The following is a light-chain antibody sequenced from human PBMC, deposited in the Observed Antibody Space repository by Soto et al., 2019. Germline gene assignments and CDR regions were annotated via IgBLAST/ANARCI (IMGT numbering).Light chain of an antibody. CDR1: QSISSK. V-gene: IGKV3-15*01. CDR2: DAS. CDR3: QHYADWLWT. Sequence: EIVMTQSPDILSVSPGDTVTLSCRASQSISSKSAWYQQKPGQAPRLLIYDASTRATSIPARFSGSGSGTEFTLTISSLQSEDFAVYYCQHYADWLWTFGQGTKVEIK. J-gene: IGKJ1*01.